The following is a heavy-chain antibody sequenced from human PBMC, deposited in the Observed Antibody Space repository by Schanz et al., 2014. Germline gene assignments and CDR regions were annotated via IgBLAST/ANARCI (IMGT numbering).Heavy chain of an antibody. J-gene: IGHJ4*02. Sequence: QVQLVESGGGVVQPGGSLRLSCAASGFTFTNLGMHWVRRAPGKGLEWVALISHDGSNKNSADSVKGRFTISRDNSKNTLYLQMNSLRGDDTAIYYCVKGGTNTLDSWGQGTLVSVSS. V-gene: IGHV3-30*18. CDR3: VKGGTNTLDS. CDR2: ISHDGSNK. CDR1: GFTFTNLG.